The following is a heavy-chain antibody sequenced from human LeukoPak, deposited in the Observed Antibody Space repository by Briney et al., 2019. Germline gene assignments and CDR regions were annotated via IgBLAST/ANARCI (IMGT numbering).Heavy chain of an antibody. CDR2: ISTYNHKT. V-gene: IGHV1-18*01. Sequence: ASVKVSCKASGYTFTDYGISWVRQAPGQGLEWMGWISTYNHKTSYAQRLQGRVTMTTDTSTSTAYMELRNLTSDDTAMYYCARDRLFYDLLTGYYNWFDPWGHGTLVIVSS. J-gene: IGHJ5*02. CDR1: GYTFTDYG. D-gene: IGHD3-9*01. CDR3: ARDRLFYDLLTGYYNWFDP.